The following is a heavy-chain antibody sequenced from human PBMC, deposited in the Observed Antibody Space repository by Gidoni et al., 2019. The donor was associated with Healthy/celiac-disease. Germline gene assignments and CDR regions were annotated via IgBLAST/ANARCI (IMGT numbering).Heavy chain of an antibody. D-gene: IGHD3-16*01. Sequence: QVQLVESGGGVVQPGRSLRLSCAASGFPFSSYAMHWVRQAPGKGLEWVAVISYDGSNKYYADSVKGRFTISRDNSKNTLYLQMNSLRAEDTAVYYCARVVGSYETYFDYWGQGTLVTVSS. J-gene: IGHJ4*02. V-gene: IGHV3-30-3*01. CDR3: ARVVGSYETYFDY. CDR1: GFPFSSYA. CDR2: ISYDGSNK.